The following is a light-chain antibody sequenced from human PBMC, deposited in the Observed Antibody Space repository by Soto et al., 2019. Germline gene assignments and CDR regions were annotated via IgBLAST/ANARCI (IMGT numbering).Light chain of an antibody. CDR3: QQYNSYSPPT. Sequence: DIQMTQSPSTLSASVGDRVTITCRASQRISSWLAWYQQKPGKAPKLLIYDASSLESGVPSRFSGSGSGTEFTLTISSLQPDDFATYYCQQYNSYSPPTFGGGTKVEIK. CDR1: QRISSW. J-gene: IGKJ4*01. CDR2: DAS. V-gene: IGKV1-5*01.